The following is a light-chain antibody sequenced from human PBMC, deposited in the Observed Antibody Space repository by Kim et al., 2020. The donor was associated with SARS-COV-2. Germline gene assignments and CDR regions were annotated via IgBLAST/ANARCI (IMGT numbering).Light chain of an antibody. CDR2: DAS. CDR3: QQHNNWPWT. Sequence: LSPGERATLSGRASKSVSGYLAWYQQKPGQTPRLLIYDASNRATGIPARFSGSGSGTDFTLTISSLEPEDFAVYYCQQHNNWPWTFGQGTKVDIK. J-gene: IGKJ1*01. CDR1: KSVSGY. V-gene: IGKV3-11*01.